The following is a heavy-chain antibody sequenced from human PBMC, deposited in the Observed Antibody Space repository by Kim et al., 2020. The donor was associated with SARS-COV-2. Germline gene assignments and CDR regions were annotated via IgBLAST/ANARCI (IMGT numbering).Heavy chain of an antibody. Sequence: GGSLRLSCAASGFTFSSYWMHWVRQAPGKGLVWVSRINSDGSSTSYADSVKGRFTISRDNAKNSLYLQMNSLRDEDTAVYYCAKGEFRDGYNFERFRFDYWGQGTLVTVSS. J-gene: IGHJ4*02. CDR3: AKGEFRDGYNFERFRFDY. D-gene: IGHD5-12*01. CDR1: GFTFSSYW. V-gene: IGHV3-74*01. CDR2: INSDGSST.